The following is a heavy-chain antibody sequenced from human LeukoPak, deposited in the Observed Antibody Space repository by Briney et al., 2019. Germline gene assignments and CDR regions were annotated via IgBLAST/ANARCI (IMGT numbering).Heavy chain of an antibody. Sequence: GGSLRLSCAASGFTFSSYAMHWVRKAPGKGLEWVAVISYDGSNKYYADSVKGRFTISRDNSKNTLYLQMNSLRAEDTAVYYCARTYGAPGYWGQGTLVTVSS. V-gene: IGHV3-30-3*01. CDR1: GFTFSSYA. CDR3: ARTYGAPGY. D-gene: IGHD4-17*01. J-gene: IGHJ4*02. CDR2: ISYDGSNK.